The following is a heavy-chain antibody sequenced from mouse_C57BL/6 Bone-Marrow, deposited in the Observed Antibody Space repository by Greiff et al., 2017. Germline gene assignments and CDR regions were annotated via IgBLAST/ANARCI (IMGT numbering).Heavy chain of an antibody. D-gene: IGHD2-10*02. V-gene: IGHV5-4*01. CDR1: GFTFSSYA. J-gene: IGHJ3*01. CDR3: ARGRYGAWFGF. Sequence: EVQLVESGGGLVKPGGSLKLSCAASGFTFSSYAMSWVRQTPEKRLEWVATISDGGSYTYYPDNVKGRFTISRDNAKNNLYLQMSHLKSEDTALYYCARGRYGAWFGFWGQGTLVTVSA. CDR2: ISDGGSYT.